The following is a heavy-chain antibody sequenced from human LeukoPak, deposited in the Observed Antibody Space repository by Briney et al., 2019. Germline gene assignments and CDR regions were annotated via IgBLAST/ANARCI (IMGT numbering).Heavy chain of an antibody. J-gene: IGHJ4*02. D-gene: IGHD6-6*01. Sequence: GGSLRLSCAASGFTFSNLWMSWVRQAPGKGLEWVANINEDGSAKTHVDSVKGRFSISRDNAKNSLYLQMNALRAEDTAVYYCARDVRPDYWGQGTLVTVST. V-gene: IGHV3-7*04. CDR3: ARDVRPDY. CDR2: INEDGSAK. CDR1: GFTFSNLW.